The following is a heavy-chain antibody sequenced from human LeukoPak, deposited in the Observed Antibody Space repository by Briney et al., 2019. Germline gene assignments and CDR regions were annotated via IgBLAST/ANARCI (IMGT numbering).Heavy chain of an antibody. CDR2: INPNSGGT. J-gene: IGHJ4*02. Sequence: GASVKVSCKASGYTFTGYYIHWVRQAPGQGLEWMGWINPNSGGTNNAQKFQGRVTMTRDTSISTAYMELSRLRSDDTAVYYCARLERPDSGYPTGPDYWGQGTLVTVSS. V-gene: IGHV1-2*02. CDR3: ARLERPDSGYPTGPDY. D-gene: IGHD3-22*01. CDR1: GYTFTGYY.